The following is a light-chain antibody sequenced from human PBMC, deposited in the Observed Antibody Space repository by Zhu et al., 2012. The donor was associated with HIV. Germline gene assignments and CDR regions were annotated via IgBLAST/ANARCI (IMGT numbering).Light chain of an antibody. J-gene: IGKJ2*01. CDR2: GAS. CDR3: QQYGYAPYT. CDR1: QSVSSY. Sequence: PGERATLSCRASQSVSSYLAWFQHKPGQAPRLLIYGASSRATGIPDRFTGSGSGTDFILTINRLEPEDFAVYYCQQYGYAPYTFGQGTNLEI. V-gene: IGKV3-20*01.